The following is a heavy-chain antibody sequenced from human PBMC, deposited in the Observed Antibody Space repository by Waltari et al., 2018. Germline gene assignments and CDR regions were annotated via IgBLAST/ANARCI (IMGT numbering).Heavy chain of an antibody. Sequence: QLQLQESGPGLVKPSETLSLTCSVPGDSVTSGSYYWGWIRQPPRKRLEWIGIMYYRGSSYSNPSLKSRVTISVDTSKNQFSLKLSSVAAADTAVYYCARAFGSGSYAWFDSWGQGTLVTVSS. D-gene: IGHD3-10*01. J-gene: IGHJ5*01. V-gene: IGHV4-39*01. CDR1: GDSVTSGSYY. CDR3: ARAFGSGSYAWFDS. CDR2: MYYRGSS.